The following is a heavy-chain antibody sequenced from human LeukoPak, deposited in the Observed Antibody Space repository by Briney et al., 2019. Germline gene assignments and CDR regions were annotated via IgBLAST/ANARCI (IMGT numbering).Heavy chain of an antibody. V-gene: IGHV1-8*01. D-gene: IGHD1-1*01. Sequence: ASVKVSCKASGYTFTSYDINWVGQATGQGLEWMGWMNSNSGNTGYAQKFQSRVTMTRNTSIGTAYRELSSLRSEDTAVYYCARGPSGNFDYWGQGTLVTVSS. J-gene: IGHJ4*02. CDR3: ARGPSGNFDY. CDR1: GYTFTSYD. CDR2: MNSNSGNT.